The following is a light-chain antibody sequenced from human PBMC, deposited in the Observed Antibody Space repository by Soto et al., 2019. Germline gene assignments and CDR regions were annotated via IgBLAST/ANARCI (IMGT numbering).Light chain of an antibody. CDR1: QSISSE. Sequence: EIVLTQSPATLSLSPGARATLSCRASQSISSELAWYQQKPGRAPRLLIYDASNRATGIPARFSGSGSGTDFTLTISSLEPEDFAVYLCQQRYSWPRTFGQGTKVEIK. J-gene: IGKJ1*01. CDR2: DAS. CDR3: QQRYSWPRT. V-gene: IGKV3-11*01.